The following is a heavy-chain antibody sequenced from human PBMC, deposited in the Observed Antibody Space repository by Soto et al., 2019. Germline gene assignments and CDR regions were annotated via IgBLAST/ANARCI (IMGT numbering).Heavy chain of an antibody. CDR2: IWYDGSNK. J-gene: IGHJ4*02. V-gene: IGHV3-33*01. CDR1: GFTFSSYG. D-gene: IGHD1-7*01. CDR3: ARVQNWNYVPDY. Sequence: QVQLVESGGGVVQPGRSLRLSCAASGFTFSSYGMHWVRQAPGKGLEWVAVIWYDGSNKYYADSVKGRFTISRDNSKNTLYLQMNSLRAEDTAVYYCARVQNWNYVPDYWGQGTLVTVSS.